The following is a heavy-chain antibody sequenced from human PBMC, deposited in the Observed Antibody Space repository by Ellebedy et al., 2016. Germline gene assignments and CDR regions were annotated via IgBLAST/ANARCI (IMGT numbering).Heavy chain of an antibody. CDR2: INHSGST. J-gene: IGHJ4*02. CDR3: ARGEYDILTGNFDY. D-gene: IGHD3-9*01. V-gene: IGHV4-34*01. Sequence: SETLSLTXTVSGGSISSYNWNWIRQPPGKGLEWIGDINHSGSTKYSPSLRSRVTISVDTSKNQFSLKLRSVTAADTAVYYCARGEYDILTGNFDYWGQGTLVTVSS. CDR1: GGSISSYN.